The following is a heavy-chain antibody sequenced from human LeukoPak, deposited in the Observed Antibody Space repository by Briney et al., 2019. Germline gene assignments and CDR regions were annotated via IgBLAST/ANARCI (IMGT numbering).Heavy chain of an antibody. CDR2: IKQDGSEK. J-gene: IGHJ6*01. CDR3: ARDESWLRVYYYDYYGMDV. CDR1: GLTFSRYW. V-gene: IGHV3-7*01. Sequence: QPGGSLRLSCAVSGLTFSRYWMSGVRQAPGEGLEWVANIKQDGSEKYYVDSVKGRFTLSRDNAKNSLYLQRNSLRAEDTAGYYCARDESWLRVYYYDYYGMDVWGQGTTVTVSS. D-gene: IGHD5-12*01.